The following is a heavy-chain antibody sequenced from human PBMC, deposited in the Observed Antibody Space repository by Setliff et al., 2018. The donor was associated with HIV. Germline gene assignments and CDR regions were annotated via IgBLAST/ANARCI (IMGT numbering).Heavy chain of an antibody. Sequence: PSETLSLTCTISGASIISYYWNWVRQPPGRGLEWIGYFYYDGSAKYNPSLKSRVAISAGTSKSQFSLELNSVTAADTALYYCAREPNDGEPGNFDYWGQGTLVTVSS. CDR2: FYYDGSA. CDR3: AREPNDGEPGNFDY. CDR1: GASIISYY. J-gene: IGHJ4*02. V-gene: IGHV4-59*01. D-gene: IGHD1-1*01.